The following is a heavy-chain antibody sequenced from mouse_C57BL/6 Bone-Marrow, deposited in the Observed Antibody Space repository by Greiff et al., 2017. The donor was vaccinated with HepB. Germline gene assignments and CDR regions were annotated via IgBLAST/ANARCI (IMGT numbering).Heavy chain of an antibody. V-gene: IGHV1-72*01. CDR2: IDPNSGGT. D-gene: IGHD1-1*01. J-gene: IGHJ3*01. CDR3: ARYHYDGSSDVGAWFAY. CDR1: GYTFTSYW. Sequence: VKLQQPGAELVKPGASVKLSCKASGYTFTSYWMHWVKQRPGRGLEWIGRIDPNSGGTKYNEKFKSKATLTVDKPSSTAYMQRSRLTSEDSAVYYCARYHYDGSSDVGAWFAYWGQGTLVTVSA.